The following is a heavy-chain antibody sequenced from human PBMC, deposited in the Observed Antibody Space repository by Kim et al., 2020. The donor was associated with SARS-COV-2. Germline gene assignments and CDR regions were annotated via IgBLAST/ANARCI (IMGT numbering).Heavy chain of an antibody. Sequence: RYRPSCQGQVTISADKSISTAYLQWSSLKASDTAMYYCARSSGIHNPFDYWGQGTLVTVSS. CDR3: ARSSGIHNPFDY. V-gene: IGHV5-51*01. J-gene: IGHJ4*02. D-gene: IGHD1-26*01.